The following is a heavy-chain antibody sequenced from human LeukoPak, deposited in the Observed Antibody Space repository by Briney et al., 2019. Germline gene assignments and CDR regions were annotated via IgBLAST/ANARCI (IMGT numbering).Heavy chain of an antibody. CDR3: AKDMTIRGAFDI. CDR1: GFAFSSYV. CDR2: IGGTGRT. D-gene: IGHD3-3*01. Sequence: GGSLRLSCAASGFAFSSYVINWVRQAPGKGLEWVSAIGGTGRTYYADPVKGRFTISRDNSKNTVFLQMNSLRAEDTDIFYCAKDMTIRGAFDIWGQGTMVTVSS. J-gene: IGHJ3*02. V-gene: IGHV3-23*01.